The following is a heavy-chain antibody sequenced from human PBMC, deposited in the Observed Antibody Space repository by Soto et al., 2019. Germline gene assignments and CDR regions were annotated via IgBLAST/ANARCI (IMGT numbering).Heavy chain of an antibody. D-gene: IGHD2-2*02. V-gene: IGHV3-21*01. CDR3: AREGGYCSSTSCYKSFDY. Sequence: EVQLVESGGGLVKPGGSLRLSCAASGFTFSSYSMNWVRQAPGKGLEWVSSISSSSSYIYYADSVRGRFTISRDNAKNSLYLKMNCLGAGDTAVYYCAREGGYCSSTSCYKSFDYWGQGTLVTVSS. J-gene: IGHJ4*02. CDR2: ISSSSSYI. CDR1: GFTFSSYS.